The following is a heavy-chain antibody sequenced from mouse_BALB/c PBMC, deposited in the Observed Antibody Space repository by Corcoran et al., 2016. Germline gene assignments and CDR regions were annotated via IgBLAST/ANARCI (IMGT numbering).Heavy chain of an antibody. CDR2: ISCYNGAT. CDR1: GYSFTGYY. CDR3: ASGPFAY. J-gene: IGHJ3*01. V-gene: IGHV1S34*01. Sequence: LVKTGASVKISCKASGYSFTGYYMNWVKQSHGKSLEWSGYISCYNGATSYNQKFKGKATFTVDTSSSTAYMQFNSLTSEDSAVYYCASGPFAYWGQGTLVTVSA.